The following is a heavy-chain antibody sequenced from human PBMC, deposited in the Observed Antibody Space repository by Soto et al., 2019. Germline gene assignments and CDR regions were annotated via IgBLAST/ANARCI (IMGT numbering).Heavy chain of an antibody. D-gene: IGHD3-10*01. Sequence: SETLSLTCAVYGGSFSGYYWSWISQPPGKGLEWIGEINHSGSTNYNPSLKSRVTISVDTSKNQFSLKLSSVTAADTAVYYCAGWKVLLWFGELSPQTYYYYGMDVWGQGTTVTVSS. J-gene: IGHJ6*02. CDR1: GGSFSGYY. CDR3: AGWKVLLWFGELSPQTYYYYGMDV. CDR2: INHSGST. V-gene: IGHV4-34*01.